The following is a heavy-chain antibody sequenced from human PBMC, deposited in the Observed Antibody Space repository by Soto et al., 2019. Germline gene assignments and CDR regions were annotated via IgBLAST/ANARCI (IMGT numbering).Heavy chain of an antibody. Sequence: QVQLQQWGAGLLKPSETLSLTCAVYGGSFSGYYWSWIRQPPGKGLEWIGEINHSGSTNYNPSLKSRVTISVDTSKNQFSLKLSSVTAADTAVYYCARGASSYIYDILTGYQDLRYFQHWGQGTLVTVSS. CDR1: GGSFSGYY. D-gene: IGHD3-9*01. CDR3: ARGASSYIYDILTGYQDLRYFQH. CDR2: INHSGST. V-gene: IGHV4-34*01. J-gene: IGHJ1*01.